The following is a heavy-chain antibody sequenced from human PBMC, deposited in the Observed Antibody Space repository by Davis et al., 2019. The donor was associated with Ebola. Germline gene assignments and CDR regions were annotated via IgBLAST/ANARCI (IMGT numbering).Heavy chain of an antibody. V-gene: IGHV3-15*01. Sequence: PGGSLRLSCAASGFTFSNAWMSWVRQAPGKGLEWVGRIKSKTDGGTTDYAAPVKGRFTISRDDSKNTLYLQMNSLKTEDTAVYYCTTDPGSGSYYYYYGMDVWGQGTTVTVSS. CDR2: IKSKTDGGTT. CDR3: TTDPGSGSYYYYYGMDV. J-gene: IGHJ6*02. CDR1: GFTFSNAW. D-gene: IGHD3-10*01.